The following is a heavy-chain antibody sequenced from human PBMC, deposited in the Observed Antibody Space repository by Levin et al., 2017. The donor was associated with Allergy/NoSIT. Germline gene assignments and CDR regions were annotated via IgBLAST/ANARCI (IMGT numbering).Heavy chain of an antibody. CDR2: INTNTGNP. CDR3: ARGFTFNYYYYMDV. D-gene: IGHD3-16*01. Sequence: GASVKVSCKASGYTFTSYAMNWVRQAPGQGLEWMGWINTNTGNPTYAQGFTGRFVFSLDTSVSTAYLQISSLKAEDTAVYYCARGFTFNYYYYMDVWGKGTTVTVSS. V-gene: IGHV7-4-1*02. CDR1: GYTFTSYA. J-gene: IGHJ6*03.